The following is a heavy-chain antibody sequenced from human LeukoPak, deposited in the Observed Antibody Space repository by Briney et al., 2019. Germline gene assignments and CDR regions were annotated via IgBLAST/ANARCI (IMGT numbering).Heavy chain of an antibody. CDR3: AKQLGYCSDGSCYFPY. CDR2: ISNNGDYT. Sequence: GGSLRLSCAASGFTFSSSAMSWVRQAPGKGLEWVSAISNNGDYTYYADSVQGRFTISRDDSKSTLCLQMNSLRAEDTAVYYCAKQLGYCSDGSCYFPYWGQGTLVTVSS. J-gene: IGHJ4*02. CDR1: GFTFSSSA. V-gene: IGHV3-23*01. D-gene: IGHD2-15*01.